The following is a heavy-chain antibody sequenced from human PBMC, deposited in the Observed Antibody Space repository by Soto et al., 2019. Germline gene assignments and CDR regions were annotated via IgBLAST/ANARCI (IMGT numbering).Heavy chain of an antibody. D-gene: IGHD3-22*01. CDR1: GFSLSVYGVR. CDR3: AHTKDSSGFLTS. V-gene: IGHV2-5*01. CDR2: IHWNDDK. J-gene: IGHJ5*02. Sequence: GSGPTLVNPTQTLTLTCSFSGFSLSVYGVRVIWFRQPPGETLEWLALIHWNDDKRYSPYLKSRLTITKDTSKNQVVLTLTNLDPLDTGTYFCAHTKDSSGFLTSWGQGILVTGSS.